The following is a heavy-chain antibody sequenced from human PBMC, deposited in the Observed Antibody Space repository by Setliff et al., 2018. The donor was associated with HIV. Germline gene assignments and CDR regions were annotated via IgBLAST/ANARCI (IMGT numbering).Heavy chain of an antibody. J-gene: IGHJ4*02. CDR1: GFTFRDYY. CDR2: ISSSGGTI. CDR3: ARVEGVDFWSGYSPFNY. D-gene: IGHD3-3*01. V-gene: IGHV3-11*04. Sequence: PGGSLRLSCTASGFTFRDYYMSWIRQAPGKGLAWVSYISSSGGTIYYADSVKGRFTISRDNAKNSLYLQMNSLRAEDTAVYYCARVEGVDFWSGYSPFNYWGQGTLVTVSS.